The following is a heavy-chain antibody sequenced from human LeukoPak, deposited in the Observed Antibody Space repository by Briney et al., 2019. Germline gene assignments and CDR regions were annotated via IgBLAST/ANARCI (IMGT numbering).Heavy chain of an antibody. D-gene: IGHD3-3*01. CDR2: ISGSSSTI. CDR1: GFTFSSYS. J-gene: IGHJ4*02. Sequence: GGSLRLSCAASGFTFSSYSMNWVRQAPGKGLEWVSYISGSSSTIYYADSVKGRFTISRDNAKNSLYLQMNSLRAEDTAVYYCAKPRTFWSGPLDYWGQGTLVTVSS. V-gene: IGHV3-48*01. CDR3: AKPRTFWSGPLDY.